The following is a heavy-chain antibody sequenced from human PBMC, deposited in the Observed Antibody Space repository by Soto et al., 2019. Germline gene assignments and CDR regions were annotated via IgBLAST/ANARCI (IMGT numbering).Heavy chain of an antibody. Sequence: PXESLKISCKGCGYSFTSYWISWVRQMPGKGLEWMGRIDPSDSYTNYSPSFQGHVTISADKSISTAYLQWSSLKASDTAMYYCANIPAEEPGWFDPWGQGTLVTVS. CDR1: GYSFTSYW. V-gene: IGHV5-10-1*01. CDR3: ANIPAEEPGWFDP. CDR2: IDPSDSYT. D-gene: IGHD2-2*02. J-gene: IGHJ5*02.